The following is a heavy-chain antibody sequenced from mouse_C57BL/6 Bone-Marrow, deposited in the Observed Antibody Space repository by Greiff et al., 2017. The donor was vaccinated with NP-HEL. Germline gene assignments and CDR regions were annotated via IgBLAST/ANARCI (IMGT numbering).Heavy chain of an antibody. D-gene: IGHD4-1*01. CDR1: GYAFSSSW. CDR3: ARWELAPFAY. V-gene: IGHV1-82*01. J-gene: IGHJ3*01. Sequence: VQLQQSGPELVKPGASVKISCKASGYAFSSSWMNWVKQRPGKGLEWIGRIYPGDGDTNYNGKFKGKATLTADKSSSTAYMQLSSLTSEDSAVYFCARWELAPFAYRGQGTMVTVSA. CDR2: IYPGDGDT.